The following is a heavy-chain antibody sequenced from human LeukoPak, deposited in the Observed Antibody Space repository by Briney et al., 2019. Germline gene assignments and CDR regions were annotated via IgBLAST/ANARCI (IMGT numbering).Heavy chain of an antibody. V-gene: IGHV4-59*01. CDR2: IYYSGST. D-gene: IGHD3-16*01. J-gene: IGHJ5*02. Sequence: PSQTLSLTCTVSGGSISSYYWSWIRQPPGKGLEWIGYIYYSGSTNYNPSLKSRVTISVDTSKNQFSLKLGSVTAADTAVYYCARQEGLTFDPWGQGTLVTVSS. CDR3: ARQEGLTFDP. CDR1: GGSISSYY.